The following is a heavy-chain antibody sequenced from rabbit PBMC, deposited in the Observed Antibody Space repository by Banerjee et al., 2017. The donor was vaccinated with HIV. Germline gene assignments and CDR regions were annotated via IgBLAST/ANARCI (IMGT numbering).Heavy chain of an antibody. V-gene: IGHV1S45*01. CDR1: FFSSSYW. J-gene: IGHJ4*01. Sequence: FFSSSYWICWVRQAPGKGLEWIACIYGGDGSTYYASWVNGRFTISKVSSTTVTLQMTSLTAADTATYFCARTGSSYYIGFNLWGQGTLVTVS. CDR2: IYGGDGST. D-gene: IGHD8-1*01. CDR3: ARTGSSYYIGFNL.